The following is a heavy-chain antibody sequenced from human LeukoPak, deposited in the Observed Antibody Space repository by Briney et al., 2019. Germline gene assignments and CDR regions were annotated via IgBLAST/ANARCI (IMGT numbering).Heavy chain of an antibody. V-gene: IGHV3-7*03. J-gene: IGHJ4*02. D-gene: IGHD3-22*01. CDR1: GFTVSSNY. CDR2: IKQDGSEK. CDR3: ARFWDSNPRSWFHFDQ. Sequence: GGSLRLSCAASGFTVSSNYMSWVRQAPGRGLEWVANIKQDGSEKYYVDSVKGRFSISRDNARNSLHLQMNSLRAEDTASYHCARFWDSNPRSWFHFDQWGQGTLVTVSS.